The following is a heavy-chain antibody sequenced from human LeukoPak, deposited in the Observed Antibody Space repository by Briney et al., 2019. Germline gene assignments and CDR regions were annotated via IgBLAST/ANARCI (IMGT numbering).Heavy chain of an antibody. D-gene: IGHD3-10*01. Sequence: PGRSLRLSCAASGFTFRSYGMHWVRQAPGKGLEWVAIIWYDGTNKYYADSVKGRFTISRDNSKNTLYLQMNSLRVEDTAVCYCASGRMVRGVTISYYFDYWGQGTLVTVPS. J-gene: IGHJ4*02. CDR3: ASGRMVRGVTISYYFDY. CDR1: GFTFRSYG. V-gene: IGHV3-33*01. CDR2: IWYDGTNK.